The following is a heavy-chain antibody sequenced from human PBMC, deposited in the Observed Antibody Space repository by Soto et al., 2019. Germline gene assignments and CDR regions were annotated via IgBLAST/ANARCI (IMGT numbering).Heavy chain of an antibody. Sequence: VVSVQVSCKASGYTFSDYYIHWVRQAPGQGLEWMGWINPNSGGTKYAPKFQGGVTMTRDTSITTAYMELSRLRSGDTAVYYCARETATATPEGVDCWGQGTLVTV. CDR1: GYTFSDYY. CDR2: INPNSGGT. CDR3: ARETATATPEGVDC. J-gene: IGHJ4*02. V-gene: IGHV1-2*02. D-gene: IGHD1-1*01.